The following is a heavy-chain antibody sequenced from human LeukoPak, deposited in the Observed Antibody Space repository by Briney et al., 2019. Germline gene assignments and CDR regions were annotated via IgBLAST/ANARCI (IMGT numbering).Heavy chain of an antibody. D-gene: IGHD3-10*01. J-gene: IGHJ4*02. CDR2: IHHRSGET. CDR3: ARDGEYGTGSYYRGCFDY. Sequence: GASVTVSCKASGYSFTAFYIHWVRQAPGQGLEGMGWIHHRSGETNYAYKFRGRVTMTGDTSMSTTYMDLGSLGSDDTAVYYCARDGEYGTGSYYRGCFDYWGQGTLVTVSS. V-gene: IGHV1-2*02. CDR1: GYSFTAFY.